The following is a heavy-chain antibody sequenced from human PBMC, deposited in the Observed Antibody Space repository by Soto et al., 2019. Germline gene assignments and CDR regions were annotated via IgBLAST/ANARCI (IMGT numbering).Heavy chain of an antibody. CDR1: GGSISSYY. CDR3: SREEADAFDI. Sequence: QVQLQESGPGLVKPSETLSLTCTVSGGSISSYYWSWIRQPPGKGLEWIGYIYYSRSTNYNPSLKSRFPISVDTSKNQFSLKLSSVTAADSAVYYCSREEADAFDIWGQGTMVTVSS. CDR2: IYYSRST. V-gene: IGHV4-59*13. J-gene: IGHJ3*02.